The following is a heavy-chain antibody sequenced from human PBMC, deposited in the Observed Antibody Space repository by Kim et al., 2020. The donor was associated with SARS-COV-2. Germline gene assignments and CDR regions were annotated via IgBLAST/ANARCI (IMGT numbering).Heavy chain of an antibody. J-gene: IGHJ5*02. CDR3: ARARIAVAARPGWFDP. D-gene: IGHD6-19*01. V-gene: IGHV1-69*13. Sequence: SVKVSCKASGGTFSSYAISWVRQAPGQGLEWMGGIIPIFGTANYAQKFQGRVTITADESTSTAYMELSSLRSEDTAVYYCARARIAVAARPGWFDPWGQGTLVTVSS. CDR1: GGTFSSYA. CDR2: IIPIFGTA.